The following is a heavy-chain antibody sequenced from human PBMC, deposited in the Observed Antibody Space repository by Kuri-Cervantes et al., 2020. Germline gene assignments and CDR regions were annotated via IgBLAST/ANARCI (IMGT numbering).Heavy chain of an antibody. CDR1: GYTFTSYG. D-gene: IGHD2-8*01. Sequence: ASVKVSCKASGYTFTSYGLNWVRQAPGQGPEWMGWISGYNGNTNYAQKFQGRVTMTTDTSTSTTYMDLSSLRSEDTAVYYCARDQDCTNGICIPDFWGQGTLVTVSS. V-gene: IGHV1-18*01. CDR2: ISGYNGNT. CDR3: ARDQDCTNGICIPDF. J-gene: IGHJ4*02.